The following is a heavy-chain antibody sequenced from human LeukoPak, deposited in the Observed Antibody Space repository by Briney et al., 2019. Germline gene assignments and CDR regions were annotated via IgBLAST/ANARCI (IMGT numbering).Heavy chain of an antibody. Sequence: GGSLRLSCAASGFTFSSYAMSWVRQAPGKGLEWVSAISGSGGSTYYADSVKGRFTISRDNSKNTLYLQMNSLRAEDTAVYYCAKADYVWGSYRTKTYYFDYWGQGTLVTVSS. J-gene: IGHJ4*02. CDR2: ISGSGGST. V-gene: IGHV3-23*01. CDR1: GFTFSSYA. D-gene: IGHD3-16*02. CDR3: AKADYVWGSYRTKTYYFDY.